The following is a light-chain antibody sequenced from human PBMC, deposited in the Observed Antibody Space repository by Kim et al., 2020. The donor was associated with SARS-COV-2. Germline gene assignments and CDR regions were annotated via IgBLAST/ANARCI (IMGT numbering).Light chain of an antibody. CDR2: AAS. V-gene: IGKV1-9*01. Sequence: AAVGDRVTLTCRASQGISSYLAWYQEEAGKAPKLLIYAASTLQSVVPSRFSGSGSGTDFTLTISSLLPEDFATYFCQQLSTYPLTFGGGTKVDIK. CDR3: QQLSTYPLT. CDR1: QGISSY. J-gene: IGKJ4*01.